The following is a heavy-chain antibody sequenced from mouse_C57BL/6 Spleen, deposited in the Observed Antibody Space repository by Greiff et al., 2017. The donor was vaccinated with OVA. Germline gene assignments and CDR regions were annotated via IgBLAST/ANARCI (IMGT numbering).Heavy chain of an antibody. J-gene: IGHJ2*01. CDR2: ILPGSGST. CDR1: GYTFTGYW. Sequence: QVQLQQSGAELMKPGASVKLSCKATGYTFTGYWIEWVKQRPGHGLEWIGEILPGSGSTNYNEKFKGKATFTAGTASNTAYMQLSSLTTEDSAIYYCARDGGGVITTVVATDYWGQGTTLTVSP. D-gene: IGHD1-1*01. CDR3: ARDGGGVITTVVATDY. V-gene: IGHV1-9*01.